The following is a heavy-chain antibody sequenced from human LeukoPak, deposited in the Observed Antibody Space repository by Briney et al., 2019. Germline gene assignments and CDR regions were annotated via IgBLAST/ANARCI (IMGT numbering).Heavy chain of an antibody. CDR3: AGIVGATKHPIDY. D-gene: IGHD1-26*01. CDR1: GYTFTSYA. CDR2: INAGNGNT. J-gene: IGHJ4*02. Sequence: ASVKVSCKASGYTFTSYAMHWVRQAPGQRLEWMGWINAGNGNTKYSQKFQGRVTITRDTSASTAYMELSSLRSEDTAVYYCAGIVGATKHPIDYWGQGTLVTVSS. V-gene: IGHV1-3*01.